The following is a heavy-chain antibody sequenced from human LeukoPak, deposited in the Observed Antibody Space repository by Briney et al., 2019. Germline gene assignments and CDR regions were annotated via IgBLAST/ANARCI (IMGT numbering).Heavy chain of an antibody. CDR3: ARVSGELLIDY. J-gene: IGHJ4*02. V-gene: IGHV4-59*08. CDR1: GGSISSYY. CDR2: IYYSGST. Sequence: PSETLSLTCTVSGGSISSYYWSWIRQPPGKGLEWIGYIYYSGSTNYNPSLKSRVTISVGTSKNQFSLKLSSVTAADTAVYYCARVSGELLIDYWGQGTLVTVSS. D-gene: IGHD3-10*01.